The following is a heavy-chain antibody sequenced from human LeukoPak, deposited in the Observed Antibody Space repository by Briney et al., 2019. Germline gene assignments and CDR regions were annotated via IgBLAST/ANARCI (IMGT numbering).Heavy chain of an antibody. V-gene: IGHV1-8*02. J-gene: IGHJ3*02. CDR1: GYTFTSYG. D-gene: IGHD5/OR15-5a*01. CDR3: ARPGGLRTDAFDI. Sequence: ASVKVSCKASGYTFTSYGISWVRQATGQGLEWMGWMNPNSGNTGYAQKFQGRVTMTRNTSISTAYMELSSLRSEDTAVYYCARPGGLRTDAFDIWGQGTMVTVSS. CDR2: MNPNSGNT.